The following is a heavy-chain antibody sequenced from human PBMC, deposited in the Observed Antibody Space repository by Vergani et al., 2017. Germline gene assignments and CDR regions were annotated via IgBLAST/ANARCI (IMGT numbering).Heavy chain of an antibody. Sequence: EVQLVESGGGIVKPGGSLRLSCVASGFSFRNAWMNWVRRTPGQGLEWVGRIKSTFDRGTTDYAAAVKGRFTISRDDSKNTLFLQMNGLKTEDIGVYYCTTDPRDCGDGSCYWLRDYHYYGMDVWGQGTTVTVSS. CDR1: GFSFRNAW. D-gene: IGHD2-21*01. CDR3: TTDPRDCGDGSCYWLRDYHYYGMDV. V-gene: IGHV3-15*07. CDR2: IKSTFDRGTT. J-gene: IGHJ6*02.